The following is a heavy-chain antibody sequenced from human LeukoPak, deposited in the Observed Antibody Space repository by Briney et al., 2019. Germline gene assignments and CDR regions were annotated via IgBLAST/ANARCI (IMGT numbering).Heavy chain of an antibody. CDR2: IYYLGST. V-gene: IGHV4-39*01. Sequence: SETLSLTCNVSGGSINSNSYYWAWLRQPPGKGLEWIGSIYYLGSTYYSPSLQSRLTISVDTSRNRFSLKLTSVTAADTAVYFCARVTGQQLVQVDNWFDPWGQGTLVIVSS. CDR1: GGSINSNSYY. D-gene: IGHD6-13*01. CDR3: ARVTGQQLVQVDNWFDP. J-gene: IGHJ5*02.